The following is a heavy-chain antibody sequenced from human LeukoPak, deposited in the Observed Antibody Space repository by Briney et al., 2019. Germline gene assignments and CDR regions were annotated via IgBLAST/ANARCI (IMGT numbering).Heavy chain of an antibody. Sequence: ASVKVSCKASGYTFTSYGISWVRQAPGQGLEWMGWISAYNGNTNYAQKLQGRVTMTTDTSTSTAYMELRSLRSDDTAVYYCARVLEQQPDSYGMDVWGQGTTVTVSS. CDR3: ARVLEQQPDSYGMDV. V-gene: IGHV1-18*01. CDR1: GYTFTSYG. CDR2: ISAYNGNT. J-gene: IGHJ6*02. D-gene: IGHD6-13*01.